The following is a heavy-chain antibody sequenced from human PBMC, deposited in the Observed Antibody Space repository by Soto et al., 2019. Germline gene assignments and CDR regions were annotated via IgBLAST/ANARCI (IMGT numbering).Heavy chain of an antibody. J-gene: IGHJ6*02. V-gene: IGHV1-69*12. CDR1: GGTFSSYA. Sequence: QVQLVQSGAEVKKPGSSVKVSCKASGGTFSSYAISWVRQAPGQGLEWMGGIIPIFGTANYAQKFQGRVTIIADESTRTADMERSSLRSEDTAVYYCARPGGRGDYYYGMDVWGQGTTVTVSS. CDR3: ARPGGRGDYYYGMDV. D-gene: IGHD1-26*01. CDR2: IIPIFGTA.